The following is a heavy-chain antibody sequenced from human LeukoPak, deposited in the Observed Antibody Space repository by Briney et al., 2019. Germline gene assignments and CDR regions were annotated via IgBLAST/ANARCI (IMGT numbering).Heavy chain of an antibody. CDR3: ARVNRGYYFDY. V-gene: IGHV3-7*01. CDR1: GFTFSSYW. CDR2: IKQDGSEK. Sequence: GGSLRLSCAASGFTFSSYWMSWVRQAPGKGLEWVANIKQDGSEKYYVDSVKGRFTISRDNAKNSLYLQMNSLRAGDTAVYYCARVNRGYYFDYWGQGTLVTVSS. D-gene: IGHD7-27*01. J-gene: IGHJ4*02.